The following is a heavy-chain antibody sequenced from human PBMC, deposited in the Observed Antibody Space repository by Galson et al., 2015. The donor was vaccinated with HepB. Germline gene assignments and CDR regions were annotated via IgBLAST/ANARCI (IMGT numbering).Heavy chain of an antibody. CDR1: GGTLTSYS. J-gene: IGHJ6*02. Sequence: SVKVSCKASGGTLTSYSFSWVRQAPGQGLEWMGGIIPLFSAANYAQKLQDRVTTIADGFTSTVYMEVRSLRSEDTGIYFCASGSLGGYGLDVWGQGTTVTVSS. CDR2: IIPLFSAA. V-gene: IGHV1-69*13. CDR3: ASGSLGGYGLDV. D-gene: IGHD3-3*01.